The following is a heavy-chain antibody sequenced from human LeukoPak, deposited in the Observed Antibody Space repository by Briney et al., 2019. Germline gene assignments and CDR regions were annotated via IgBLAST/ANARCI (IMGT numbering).Heavy chain of an antibody. D-gene: IGHD3-9*01. J-gene: IGHJ4*02. CDR3: ARAGHRYFNWLLSGYFDY. Sequence: SETLSLTCAVYGGSFSGYYWSWIRQPPGKGLEWIGEINHSGSTNYNPSLKSRVTISVDTSKNQFSLKLSSVTAADTAVYYCARAGHRYFNWLLSGYFDYWGQGTLVTVSS. CDR2: INHSGST. CDR1: GGSFSGYY. V-gene: IGHV4-34*01.